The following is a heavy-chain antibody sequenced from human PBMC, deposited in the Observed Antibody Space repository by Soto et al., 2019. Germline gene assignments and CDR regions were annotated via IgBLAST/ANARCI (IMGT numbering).Heavy chain of an antibody. CDR1: GYTFTSYD. J-gene: IGHJ6*02. V-gene: IGHV1-8*01. CDR3: ARERTGTTSMDV. CDR2: MNPNSGNT. Sequence: QVXXXXSXAXVKKPGASVKVSCKASGYTFTSYDINWVRQATGQGLEWMGWMNPNSGNTGYAQKFRGRVTMTRNTSISTAYMELSSLRSEDTAVYYCARERTGTTSMDVWGQGTTVTVSS. D-gene: IGHD1-1*01.